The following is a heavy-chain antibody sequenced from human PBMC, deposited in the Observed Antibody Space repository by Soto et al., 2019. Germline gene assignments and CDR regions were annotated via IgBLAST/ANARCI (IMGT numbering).Heavy chain of an antibody. J-gene: IGHJ5*02. D-gene: IGHD4-17*01. CDR2: VYATGTS. CDR1: GGSMSKFY. Sequence: QVQVQESGPGLVKPSETLSLTCSASGGSMSKFYWSWIRKTAGKGLEWMGRVYATGTSDYNPSLRSRIAMSVDISKKTFSLRLRSVTAADTGVYYCVRDGSKTLRDCFDPWGQGILVTVSS. V-gene: IGHV4-4*07. CDR3: VRDGSKTLRDCFDP.